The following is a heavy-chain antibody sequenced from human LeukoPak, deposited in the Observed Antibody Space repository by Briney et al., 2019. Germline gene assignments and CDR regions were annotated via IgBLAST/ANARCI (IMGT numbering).Heavy chain of an antibody. CDR1: GGSISSSNW. Sequence: SETLSLTCAVSGGSISSSNWWSWVRQPPGKELEWIGEIYHSGSTNYNPSLKSRVTISVDKSKNQFSLKLSSVTAADTAVYYCARSGIAAAGTGDDAFDIWGQGTMVTVSS. V-gene: IGHV4-4*02. CDR2: IYHSGST. CDR3: ARSGIAAAGTGDDAFDI. J-gene: IGHJ3*02. D-gene: IGHD6-13*01.